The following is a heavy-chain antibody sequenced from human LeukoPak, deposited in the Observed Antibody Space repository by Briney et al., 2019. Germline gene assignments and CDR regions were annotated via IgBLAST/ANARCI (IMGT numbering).Heavy chain of an antibody. CDR2: IYHSGST. J-gene: IGHJ4*02. CDR3: AREGDYGDYHRTFDY. CDR1: GGSFSGYY. D-gene: IGHD4-17*01. Sequence: KPSETLSLTCAVYGGSFSGYYWSWIRQPPGKGLEWIGEIYHSGSTNYNPSLKSRVTISVDKSKNQFSLKLSSVTAADTAVYYCAREGDYGDYHRTFDYWGQGTLVTVSS. V-gene: IGHV4-34*01.